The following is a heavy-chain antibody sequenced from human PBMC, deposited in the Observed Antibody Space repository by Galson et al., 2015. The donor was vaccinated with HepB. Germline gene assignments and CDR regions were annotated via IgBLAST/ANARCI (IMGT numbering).Heavy chain of an antibody. Sequence: SLRLSCAASGFTFSSYSMNWVRQAPGKGLEWVSVIYSGGSTYYADSVKGRFTISRDNSKNTLYLQMNSLRAEDTAVYYCARVREQLVMDYWGQGTLVTVSS. D-gene: IGHD6-13*01. J-gene: IGHJ4*02. CDR1: GFTFSSYS. CDR3: ARVREQLVMDY. CDR2: IYSGGST. V-gene: IGHV3-66*01.